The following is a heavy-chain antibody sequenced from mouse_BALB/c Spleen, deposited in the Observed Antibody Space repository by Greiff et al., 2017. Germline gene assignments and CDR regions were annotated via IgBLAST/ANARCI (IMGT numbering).Heavy chain of an antibody. V-gene: IGHV2-9*02. D-gene: IGHD3-1*01. CDR2: IWAGGST. J-gene: IGHJ4*01. Sequence: VMLVESGPGLVAPSQSLSITCTVSGFSLTSYGVHWVRQPPGKGLEWLGVIWAGGSTNYNSALMSRLSISKDNSKSQVFLKMNSLQTDDTAMYYCARVSSGYRDAMDYWGQGTSVTVSS. CDR3: ARVSSGYRDAMDY. CDR1: GFSLTSYG.